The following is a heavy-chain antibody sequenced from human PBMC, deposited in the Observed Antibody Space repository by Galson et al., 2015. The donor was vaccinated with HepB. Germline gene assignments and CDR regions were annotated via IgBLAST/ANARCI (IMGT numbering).Heavy chain of an antibody. Sequence: SLRLSCAASGFTFSDFALNWVRQAPGKGLEWVSYIGRDGNTYYADSVTGRFTISRDKVKNSLSRQMSSLRDEDSGVYYCARDHDWAFDYWGQGTLVTVSS. CDR2: IGRDGNT. J-gene: IGHJ4*02. V-gene: IGHV3-69-1*01. CDR3: ARDHDWAFDY. D-gene: IGHD3-9*01. CDR1: GFTFSDFA.